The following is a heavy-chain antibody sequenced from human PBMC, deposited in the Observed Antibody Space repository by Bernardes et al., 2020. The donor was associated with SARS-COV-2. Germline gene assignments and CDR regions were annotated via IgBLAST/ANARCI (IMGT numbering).Heavy chain of an antibody. Sequence: SETLSLTCTVSGGSISSYYWSWIRQPPGKGLEWIGYIYYSGSTNYNPSLKSRVTISVDTSKNQFSLKLSSVTAADTAVYYCARAPPPMVAYGAFDIWGQGTMVTVSS. CDR2: IYYSGST. J-gene: IGHJ3*02. CDR1: GGSISSYY. V-gene: IGHV4-59*01. CDR3: ARAPPPMVAYGAFDI. D-gene: IGHD5-12*01.